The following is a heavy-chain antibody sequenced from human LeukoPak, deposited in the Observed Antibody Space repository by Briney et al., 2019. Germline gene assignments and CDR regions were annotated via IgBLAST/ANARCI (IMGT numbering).Heavy chain of an antibody. V-gene: IGHV4-4*02. J-gene: IGHJ2*01. CDR2: IYHSGST. CDR3: ARWVLWFGEAPRVDL. D-gene: IGHD3-10*01. Sequence: SETLSLTCAVSGGSISSSNWWSWVRQPPGKGLEWMGEIYHSGSTNYNPSLKSRVTISVDKSKNQCSLKRSSLTAADTAVYYCARWVLWFGEAPRVDLWGRGTLVTVSS. CDR1: GGSISSSNW.